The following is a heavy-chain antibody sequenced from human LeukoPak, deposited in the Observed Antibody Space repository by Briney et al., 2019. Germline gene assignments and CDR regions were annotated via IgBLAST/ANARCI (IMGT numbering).Heavy chain of an antibody. J-gene: IGHJ6*03. D-gene: IGHD3-9*01. Sequence: SETLSLTCTVSGGSISSYYWSWIRQPPGKGLEWIGYIYYSGSTNYNPSLKSRVTISVDTSKNQFSLKLSSVTAADTAVYYCARGNYDILTGYSLYYYYYYMDVWGKGTTVTISS. CDR2: IYYSGST. CDR3: ARGNYDILTGYSLYYYYYYMDV. V-gene: IGHV4-59*01. CDR1: GGSISSYY.